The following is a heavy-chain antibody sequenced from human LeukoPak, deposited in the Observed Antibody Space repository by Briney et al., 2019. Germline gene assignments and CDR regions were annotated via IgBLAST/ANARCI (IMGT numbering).Heavy chain of an antibody. CDR3: ARIRSRPREPRYCSGGSCYSNWFDP. J-gene: IGHJ5*02. D-gene: IGHD2-15*01. CDR2: INHSGST. Sequence: SETLSLTCAVYGGSFSGYYWSWIRQPPGKGLEWIGEINHSGSTNYNPSLKSRVTISVDTSKNQFSLKLSSVTAADTAVYYCARIRSRPREPRYCSGGSCYSNWFDPWGQGTLVTVSS. CDR1: GGSFSGYY. V-gene: IGHV4-34*01.